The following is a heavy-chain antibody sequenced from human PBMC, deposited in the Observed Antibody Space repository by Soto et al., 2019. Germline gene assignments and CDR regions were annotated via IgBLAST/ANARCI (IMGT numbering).Heavy chain of an antibody. D-gene: IGHD2-15*01. Sequence: QVQLVQAGAEVKKPGSSVTVSCNASGGTFSSYTISWVRQAPGQGLEWMGRIIPILGIANYAQKFQGRVTITADKSTGTAYMELSSLRSEDTAVYYCARDHYCSGGSCSWDAFDIWGQGTMVTVSS. V-gene: IGHV1-69*08. CDR2: IIPILGIA. J-gene: IGHJ3*02. CDR1: GGTFSSYT. CDR3: ARDHYCSGGSCSWDAFDI.